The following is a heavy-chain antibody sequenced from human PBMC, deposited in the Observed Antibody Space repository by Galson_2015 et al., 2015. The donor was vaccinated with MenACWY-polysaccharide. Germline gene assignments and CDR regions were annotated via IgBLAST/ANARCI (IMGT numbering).Heavy chain of an antibody. Sequence: SLRLSCAASGFTFSRYWMHWVRRAPGKGLVWVSVINSDGSGTTYADSVKGRFTISRDNAKNTLYLQMNSLRAEDTAVYYCWVYCSSTSCYSGIPSGGQGTLVTVSS. CDR1: GFTFSRYW. CDR3: WVYCSSTSCYSGIPS. J-gene: IGHJ4*02. D-gene: IGHD2-2*01. V-gene: IGHV3-74*01. CDR2: INSDGSGT.